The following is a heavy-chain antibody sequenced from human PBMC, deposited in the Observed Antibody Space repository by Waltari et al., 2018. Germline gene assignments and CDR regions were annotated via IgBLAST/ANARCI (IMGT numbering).Heavy chain of an antibody. D-gene: IGHD5-18*01. V-gene: IGHV4-39*07. Sequence: RQPPGKGLEWIGYIGGSGGSTYYNPSLKSRVTISRDTSKNQFSLKLSSVTAADTAVYYCARKRDTAGTVDYWGQGVLVTVSS. CDR2: IGGSGGST. CDR3: ARKRDTAGTVDY. J-gene: IGHJ4*02.